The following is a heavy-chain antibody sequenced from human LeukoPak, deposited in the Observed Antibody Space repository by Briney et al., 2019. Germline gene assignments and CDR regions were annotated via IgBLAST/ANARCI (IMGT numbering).Heavy chain of an antibody. D-gene: IGHD2-21*01. CDR1: GYTFTGYY. V-gene: IGHV1-2*02. CDR2: INPNSGGT. Sequence: ASVKVSCKASGYTFTGYYMHWVRQAPGQGLEWMGWINPNSGGTNYAQKFQGRVTMTRDTSISTAYMELSSLRSEDTAVYYCARCAHIPYYYYYMDVWGKGTTVTVSS. CDR3: ARCAHIPYYYYYMDV. J-gene: IGHJ6*03.